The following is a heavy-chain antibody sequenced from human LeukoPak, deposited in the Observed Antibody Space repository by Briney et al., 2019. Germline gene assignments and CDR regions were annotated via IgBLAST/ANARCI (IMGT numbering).Heavy chain of an antibody. J-gene: IGHJ4*02. CDR3: ARGIAAADY. CDR2: IYHSGST. D-gene: IGHD6-13*01. V-gene: IGHV4-34*01. CDR1: GGSFSGYS. Sequence: SETLSLTCAVYGGSFSGYSWSWIRQPPGKGLEWIGEIYHSGSTTYNPSLKSRVTISVDTSKNQFSLKLSSVTAADTAVYYCARGIAAADYWGQGTLVTVSS.